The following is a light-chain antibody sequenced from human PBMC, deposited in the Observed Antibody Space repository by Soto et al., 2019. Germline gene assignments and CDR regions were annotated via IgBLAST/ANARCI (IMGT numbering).Light chain of an antibody. CDR3: QQFGSSPRT. V-gene: IGKV3-20*01. Sequence: EIVLTQSQGTLSLSQGERATLSSRASKSVTTSYLAWYQKKPGQAPRLLIYAASSRATGIPDRFSGSGSGTDFTLTISSLKPEDFAVYYCQQFGSSPRTFGQGTKVEIK. J-gene: IGKJ1*01. CDR2: AAS. CDR1: KSVTTSY.